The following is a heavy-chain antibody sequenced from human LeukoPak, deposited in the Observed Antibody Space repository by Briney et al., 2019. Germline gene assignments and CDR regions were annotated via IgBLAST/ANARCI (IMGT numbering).Heavy chain of an antibody. Sequence: PSETLSLTCTISGGSISSYYWSWIRQPAGKGLEWIGRIYTSGSTSYNPSLKSRVTMSVDTSKNHFSLKLSSVTAADTAVYYCAREQGQIGIQLWAHFDYWGQGTLVTVSS. CDR1: GGSISSYY. CDR2: IYTSGST. J-gene: IGHJ4*02. D-gene: IGHD5-18*01. CDR3: AREQGQIGIQLWAHFDY. V-gene: IGHV4-4*07.